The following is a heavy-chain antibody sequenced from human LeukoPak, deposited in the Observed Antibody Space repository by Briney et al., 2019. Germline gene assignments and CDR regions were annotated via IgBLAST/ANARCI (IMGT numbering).Heavy chain of an antibody. CDR1: GLTFSNYA. J-gene: IGHJ5*02. Sequence: GGSLRLSCAASGLTFSNYAMGWVRQAPGKGLEWVSAISGSGSSTYYAGSVEGRFTISRDNSKNTLYLQMNSLRDEDTAVYYCARGGVGATTYVWFDPWGQGTLVTVSS. V-gene: IGHV3-23*01. CDR3: ARGGVGATTYVWFDP. D-gene: IGHD1-26*01. CDR2: ISGSGSST.